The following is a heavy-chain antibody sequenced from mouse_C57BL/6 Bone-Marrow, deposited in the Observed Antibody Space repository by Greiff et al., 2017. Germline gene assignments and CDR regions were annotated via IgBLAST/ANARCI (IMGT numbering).Heavy chain of an antibody. Sequence: EVQLQQSGPVLVKPGASVKMSCKASGYTFTDYYMNWVKQSHGKSLEWIGVINPYNGGTSYNQKFKGKATLTVDKSSSTAYMELNSLTSEDSAVXDCARGGIYSNYVDYWGQGTTLTVSS. CDR2: INPYNGGT. D-gene: IGHD2-5*01. V-gene: IGHV1-19*01. J-gene: IGHJ2*01. CDR3: ARGGIYSNYVDY. CDR1: GYTFTDYY.